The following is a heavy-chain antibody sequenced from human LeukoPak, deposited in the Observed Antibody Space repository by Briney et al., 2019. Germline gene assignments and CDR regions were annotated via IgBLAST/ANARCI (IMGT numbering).Heavy chain of an antibody. V-gene: IGHV4-34*01. CDR1: GGSFSGYY. J-gene: IGHJ4*02. CDR2: INRSGST. Sequence: SETLSLTCAVYGGSFSGYYWSWIRQPPGKGLEWIGEINRSGSTNYNPSLKSRVTISVDTSKNQFSLKLSSVTAADTAVYYCARGRTKSSRNNFSFDYWGQGTLVTVSS. D-gene: IGHD6-13*01. CDR3: ARGRTKSSRNNFSFDY.